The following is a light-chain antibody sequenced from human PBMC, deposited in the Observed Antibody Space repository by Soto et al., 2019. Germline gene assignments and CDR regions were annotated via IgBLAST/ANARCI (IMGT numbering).Light chain of an antibody. CDR1: QGISNY. V-gene: IGKV1-27*01. CDR3: QKYNSAAQT. J-gene: IGKJ1*01. CDR2: AAS. Sequence: DIQMTQSPSSLYASVGDRVTITCRASQGISNYLAWYQQKPGKVPKLLSYAASTLPSGVPSRFSGSGSGTDFTLTISSLQPEDVATDYCQKYNSAAQTFGQGTKVEIK.